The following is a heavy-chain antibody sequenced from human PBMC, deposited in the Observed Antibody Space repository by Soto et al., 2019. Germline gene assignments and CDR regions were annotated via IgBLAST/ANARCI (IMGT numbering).Heavy chain of an antibody. J-gene: IGHJ5*02. CDR3: ARVLTGSWNWFDP. Sequence: EVQLVESGGGLVQPGESLRLSCAASGFTFSSYWMHWVRQAPGKGLVWVSRINSDGSRTNYADSVKGRFTVSRDNAKNTQHLQMHSLRAEDTAVYYCARVLTGSWNWFDPWGQGTLVTVSS. D-gene: IGHD6-13*01. CDR1: GFTFSSYW. CDR2: INSDGSRT. V-gene: IGHV3-74*01.